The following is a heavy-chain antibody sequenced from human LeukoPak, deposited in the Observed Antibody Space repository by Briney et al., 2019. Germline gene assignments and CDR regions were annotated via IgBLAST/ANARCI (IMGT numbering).Heavy chain of an antibody. Sequence: SETLSLTCIVSGGSISSYYWSWIRQPPGKGLEWIGYIYYSGSTNYNPSLKSRVTISVDTSKNQFSLKLNSVTAADTAVYYCARAPTRYSGSSGAFDIWGQGTMVTVSS. CDR2: IYYSGST. CDR3: ARAPTRYSGSSGAFDI. J-gene: IGHJ3*02. CDR1: GGSISSYY. D-gene: IGHD1-26*01. V-gene: IGHV4-59*01.